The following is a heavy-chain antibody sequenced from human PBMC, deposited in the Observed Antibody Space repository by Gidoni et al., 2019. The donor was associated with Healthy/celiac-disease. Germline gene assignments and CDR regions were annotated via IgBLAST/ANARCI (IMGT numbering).Heavy chain of an antibody. J-gene: IGHJ4*02. CDR2: INHSGST. V-gene: IGHV4-34*01. CDR3: ARLYSYGYFDY. D-gene: IGHD5-18*01. Sequence: QVQLQQLGAGLLKPSETLSLTCAFYGGSFSGYYWSWIRQPPGKGLEWIGEINHSGSTNYNPSLKSRVTISVDTSKNQFSLKLSSVTAADTAVYYCARLYSYGYFDYWGQGTLVTVSS. CDR1: GGSFSGYY.